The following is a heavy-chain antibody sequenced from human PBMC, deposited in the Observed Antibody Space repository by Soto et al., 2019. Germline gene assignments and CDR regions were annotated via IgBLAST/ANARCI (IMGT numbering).Heavy chain of an antibody. CDR1: CGSISSGGYY. J-gene: IGHJ3*02. CDR3: ARVGISSSDAFDI. D-gene: IGHD6-6*01. Sequence: PSETVSLTCSVSCGSISSGGYYWSWIRQLPGKDLEWIGYIYHSGNTYYNSSLKSRLTISVDTSKNQFSLKLTSVTAADTAVYYCARVGISSSDAFDIWGQGTMVTVS. V-gene: IGHV4-31*03. CDR2: IYHSGNT.